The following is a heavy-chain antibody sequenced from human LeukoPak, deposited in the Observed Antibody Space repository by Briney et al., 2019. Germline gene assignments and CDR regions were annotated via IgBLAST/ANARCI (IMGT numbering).Heavy chain of an antibody. CDR1: GYTFTSYA. V-gene: IGHV1-3*01. CDR3: ARDAAWDILTGYYAFDY. D-gene: IGHD3-9*01. CDR2: INAGNGNT. Sequence: ASVKVSCKASGYTFTSYAMHWVRQAPGQRLEWMGWINAGNGNTKYSQKFQGRVTITRDTSASTAYMELSSLRSEDTAVYYCARDAAWDILTGYYAFDYWGQGTLVTVSS. J-gene: IGHJ4*02.